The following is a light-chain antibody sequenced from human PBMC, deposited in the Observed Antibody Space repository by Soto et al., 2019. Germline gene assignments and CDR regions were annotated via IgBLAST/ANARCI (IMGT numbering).Light chain of an antibody. Sequence: EIVLTQSPCTLSLSPGERATLSCRASQSVSSIYLAWYQQKPGQAPRLLIFGASYRATGIPARFSGSGSGTEFNLTISSLQSEDFAVYFCQQYDDWLRLTFGGGTKVDIK. CDR1: QSVSSIY. CDR3: QQYDDWLRLT. V-gene: IGKV3D-15*01. CDR2: GAS. J-gene: IGKJ4*01.